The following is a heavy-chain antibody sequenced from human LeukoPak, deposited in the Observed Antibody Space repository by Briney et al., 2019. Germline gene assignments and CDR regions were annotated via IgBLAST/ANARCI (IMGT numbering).Heavy chain of an antibody. J-gene: IGHJ4*02. V-gene: IGHV3-74*01. D-gene: IGHD5-18*01. CDR2: VNTDGSST. Sequence: GGSLRLSCAASGFIFSNYWMHWVRQAPGKGLMWVSRVNTDGSSTTYADSVKGRFTISRDNAKNTVYLQMNSLRAEDTAVYYCAGGYSYAPYWGQGTLVTVSS. CDR3: AGGYSYAPY. CDR1: GFIFSNYW.